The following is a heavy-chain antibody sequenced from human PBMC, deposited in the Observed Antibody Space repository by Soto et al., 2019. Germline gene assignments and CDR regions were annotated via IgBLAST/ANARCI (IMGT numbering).Heavy chain of an antibody. D-gene: IGHD2-15*01. CDR3: ARRVAGTVNYLDP. V-gene: IGHV5-51*07. CDR1: AGNFNSYW. CDR2: IYPRDSDI. Sequence: EVQRVPSGSAVGTLGESLEVSCLGSAGNFNSYWIAWEHHMPGMGLACVGIIYPRDSDIRYSTTFHRRVTISVDKAKNTASLQWSSLQPSDSGLYFCARRVAGTVNYLDPCGQGTLGTVSS. J-gene: IGHJ5*02.